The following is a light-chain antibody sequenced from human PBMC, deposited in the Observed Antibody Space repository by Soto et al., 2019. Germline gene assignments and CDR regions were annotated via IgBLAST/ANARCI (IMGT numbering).Light chain of an antibody. CDR1: SSDVGDYNS. CDR3: CSYVGSYSYV. Sequence: QSALTQPRSVSGSPGQSVTVSCIGTSSDVGDYNSVSWYQQHPGKAPKLMIYDVSKRPSGVPDRFSGSKSGNTASLTISGIQAEDEADYYCCSYVGSYSYVFGIGTKRTVL. V-gene: IGLV2-11*01. CDR2: DVS. J-gene: IGLJ1*01.